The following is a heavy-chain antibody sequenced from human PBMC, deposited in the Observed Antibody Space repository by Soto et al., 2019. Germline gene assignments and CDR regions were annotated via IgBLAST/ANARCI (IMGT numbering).Heavy chain of an antibody. Sequence: QVQLVQSGAEVKKPGASVKVSCKASGYTFTSYGISWVRQAPGQGLEWMGWINPYNGNTKYAQKLQGRVTMTTDTSTSTAYMELRSLRSDDSDVYCGARDAAVGLFDYWGQGTLVTVSS. J-gene: IGHJ4*02. CDR2: INPYNGNT. CDR1: GYTFTSYG. CDR3: ARDAAVGLFDY. D-gene: IGHD1-26*01. V-gene: IGHV1-18*01.